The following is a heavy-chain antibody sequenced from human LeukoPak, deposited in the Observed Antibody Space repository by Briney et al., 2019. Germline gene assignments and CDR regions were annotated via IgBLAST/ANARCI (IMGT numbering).Heavy chain of an antibody. V-gene: IGHV3-48*03. CDR2: ISSSGSTI. J-gene: IGHJ4*02. Sequence: PGGSLRLSCAASGFTFSSYEMNWVRQAPGKGLEWVPYISSSGSTIYYADSVKGRFTISRDNAKNSLYLQMNSLRAEDTAVYYCAAEKEGYYDSSGYLDYWGQGTLVTVSS. D-gene: IGHD3-22*01. CDR1: GFTFSSYE. CDR3: AAEKEGYYDSSGYLDY.